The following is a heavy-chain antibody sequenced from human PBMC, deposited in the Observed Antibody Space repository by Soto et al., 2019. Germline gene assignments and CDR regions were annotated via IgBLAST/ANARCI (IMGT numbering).Heavy chain of an antibody. CDR3: AKERNNHYNNGRALDI. V-gene: IGHV3-23*01. CDR1: GFTFSSYA. Sequence: PGGSLRLSCAASGFTFSSYAMSWVRQAPGKGLEWVSAISGSGGSTDYADSVKGRFTISRDNSKNSLYLQMNSLRAEDTALYYCAKERNNHYNNGRALDIWGRGTMVTVSS. J-gene: IGHJ3*02. D-gene: IGHD1-1*01. CDR2: ISGSGGST.